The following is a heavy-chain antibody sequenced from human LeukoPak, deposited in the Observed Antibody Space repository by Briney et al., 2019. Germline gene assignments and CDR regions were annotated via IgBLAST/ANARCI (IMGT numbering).Heavy chain of an antibody. CDR2: IYYSGST. D-gene: IGHD3-10*01. Sequence: PSETLSLTCTVSGASISIYNWSWIRQPPGKGLEWIGDIYYSGSTNYTPPLKSRVTISVDTCKNHCSLKRSAVSAADTAVYYCAKHLGSESYYPYGMDVWGQGTPVTVSS. CDR3: AKHLGSESYYPYGMDV. V-gene: IGHV4-59*08. J-gene: IGHJ6*02. CDR1: GASISIYN.